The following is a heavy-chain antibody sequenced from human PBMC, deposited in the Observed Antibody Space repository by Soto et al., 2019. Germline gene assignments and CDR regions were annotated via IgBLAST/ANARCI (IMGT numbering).Heavy chain of an antibody. D-gene: IGHD1-26*01. Sequence: ASVKVSCKASGYTVPNYAIHWVRQAPGQRLEWMGWINGGNGNTYYSEHFQGRVTFTRDKSAGTVYMQLSSLTSEDTAVYYCAREVSSGKGATAYYYDGLDVWGQGTTVTVS. CDR1: GYTVPNYA. CDR2: INGGNGNT. V-gene: IGHV1-3*01. J-gene: IGHJ6*02. CDR3: AREVSSGKGATAYYYDGLDV.